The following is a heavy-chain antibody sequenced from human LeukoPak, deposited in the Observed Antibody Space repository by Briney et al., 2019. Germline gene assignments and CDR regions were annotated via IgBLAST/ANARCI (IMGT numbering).Heavy chain of an antibody. D-gene: IGHD2-15*01. CDR1: GGSISSSSYY. Sequence: SETLSLTCTVSGGSISSSSYYWGWIRQPPGKGLEWMGSIYYSGSTYYNPSLKSRVTISVDTSKNQFSLKLSSVTAADTAVYYCVAYCSGGSCYHYYYYGMDVWGQGTTVTVSS. CDR3: VAYCSGGSCYHYYYYGMDV. V-gene: IGHV4-39*01. J-gene: IGHJ6*02. CDR2: IYYSGST.